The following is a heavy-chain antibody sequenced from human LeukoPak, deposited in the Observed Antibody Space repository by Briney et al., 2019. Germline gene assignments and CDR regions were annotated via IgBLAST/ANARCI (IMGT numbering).Heavy chain of an antibody. J-gene: IGHJ4*02. Sequence: GGSLRLSCAASGVTFSSYTMNWVRQAPGKGLEWVSSISSSSNYIYYADSVKGRFTISRDNSKNTLYLQMNSLRAEDTAVYYCAKDSVLYYYDSSGYAPFEYWGQGTLVTVSS. D-gene: IGHD3-22*01. CDR2: ISSSSNYI. CDR1: GVTFSSYT. CDR3: AKDSVLYYYDSSGYAPFEY. V-gene: IGHV3-21*01.